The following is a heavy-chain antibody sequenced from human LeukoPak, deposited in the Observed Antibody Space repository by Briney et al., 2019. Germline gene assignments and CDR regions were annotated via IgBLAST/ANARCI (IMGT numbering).Heavy chain of an antibody. CDR3: ARGGISSFDY. D-gene: IGHD2-15*01. CDR2: IKHDGSDK. V-gene: IGHV3-7*01. CDR1: GFTFSSFW. Sequence: GGSLRLSCAVSGFTFSSFWMTWVRQVPGKGLEWVATIKHDGSDKYYVDSVKGRFTISRDNAKKSLHLQMNSLRAEDAALYYCARGGISSFDYWGQGTLVTVSS. J-gene: IGHJ4*02.